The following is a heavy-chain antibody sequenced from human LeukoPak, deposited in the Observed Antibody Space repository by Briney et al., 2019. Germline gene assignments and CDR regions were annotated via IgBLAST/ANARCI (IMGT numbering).Heavy chain of an antibody. J-gene: IGHJ3*02. CDR3: AKDFSITMIVVVGAFDI. D-gene: IGHD3-22*01. V-gene: IGHV3-30*04. CDR2: ISYDGSNK. CDR1: GFTFSRYA. Sequence: TGGSLRLSCAASGFTFSRYAMHWVRQAPGKGPEWVAVISYDGSNKYYADSVKGRFTISRDNSKNTLYLQMNGLRAEDTAVYYCAKDFSITMIVVVGAFDIWGQGTMVTVSS.